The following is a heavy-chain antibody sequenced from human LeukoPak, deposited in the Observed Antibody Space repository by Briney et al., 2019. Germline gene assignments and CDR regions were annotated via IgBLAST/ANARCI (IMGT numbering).Heavy chain of an antibody. Sequence: PGGSLRLSCAASGFTLSSYAMSWVRQAPGKGLEWVSAISGSGGSTYYADSVKGRFTISRDNSKNTLYLQMNSLRAEDTAVYYCAKSTTAYYYDSSGYYYYYYGMDVWGQGTTVTVSS. CDR3: AKSTTAYYYDSSGYYYYYYGMDV. V-gene: IGHV3-23*01. CDR2: ISGSGGST. J-gene: IGHJ6*02. CDR1: GFTLSSYA. D-gene: IGHD3-22*01.